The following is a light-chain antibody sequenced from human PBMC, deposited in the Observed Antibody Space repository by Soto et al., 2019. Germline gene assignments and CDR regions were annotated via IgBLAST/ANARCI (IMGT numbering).Light chain of an antibody. Sequence: EIVFTQSPATLSLSAGERASLSCRASRSVTQYLAWYQQKPGQAPRLLIYDTSNRATGVPARFSGSGSGTDFTLTISRLEPEDFAVYYCQQYGSSGTFGQGTKVDI. CDR3: QQYGSSGT. CDR2: DTS. J-gene: IGKJ1*01. V-gene: IGKV3-11*01. CDR1: RSVTQY.